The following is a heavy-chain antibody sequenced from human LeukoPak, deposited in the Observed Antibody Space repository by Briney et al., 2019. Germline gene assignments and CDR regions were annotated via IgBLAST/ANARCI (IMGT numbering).Heavy chain of an antibody. CDR3: ARHIGYCSGGSFYFDG. CDR2: IYGSGGDT. V-gene: IGHV3-23*01. D-gene: IGHD2-15*01. CDR1: GFTFSNYA. Sequence: PGGSLRLSCTASGFTFSNYAMSWVRQAPGTGLQWVSAIYGSGGDTYHPDSVKGRFTISRDKTKNPVLLQMNSLSVDDMGDYYCARHIGYCSGGSFYFDGWGKGALVTVSS. J-gene: IGHJ4*02.